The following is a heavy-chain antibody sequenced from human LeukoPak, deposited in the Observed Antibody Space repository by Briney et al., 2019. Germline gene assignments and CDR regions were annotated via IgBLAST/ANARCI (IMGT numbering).Heavy chain of an antibody. D-gene: IGHD5-18*01. CDR2: ISSSSSYI. CDR1: GFTFSSYS. V-gene: IGHV3-21*01. CDR3: ARVFGEYSYGTAGYFQH. Sequence: GGSLRLSCAASGFTFSSYSMNWVRQAPGKGLEWVSSISSSSSYIYYADSVKGRFTISRDNAKNSLYLQMNSLRAEDTAVYYCARVFGEYSYGTAGYFQHWGQGTLVTVSS. J-gene: IGHJ1*01.